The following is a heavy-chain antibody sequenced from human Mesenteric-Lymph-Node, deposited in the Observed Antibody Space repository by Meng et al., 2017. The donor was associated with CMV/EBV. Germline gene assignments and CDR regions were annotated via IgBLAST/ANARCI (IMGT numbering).Heavy chain of an antibody. Sequence: GESLKIYCAASGFTFDDYTMHWVRQAPGKGLEWVSLISWDGGSTYYADSVEGRFSISRDTSKNTLYLQMNSLRVEDTAVYYCARLVGAAHGFDVWGQGTMVTVSS. CDR2: ISWDGGST. D-gene: IGHD1-26*01. CDR3: ARLVGAAHGFDV. V-gene: IGHV3-43*01. J-gene: IGHJ3*01. CDR1: GFTFDDYT.